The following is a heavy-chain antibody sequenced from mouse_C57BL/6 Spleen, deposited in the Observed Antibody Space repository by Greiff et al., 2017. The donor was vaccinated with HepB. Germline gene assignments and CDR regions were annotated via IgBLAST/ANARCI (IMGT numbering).Heavy chain of an antibody. V-gene: IGHV5-4*01. CDR2: ISDGGSYT. D-gene: IGHD4-1*01. CDR1: GFTFSSYA. CDR3: ARGGTGTYYYAMDY. J-gene: IGHJ4*01. Sequence: EVQRVESGGGLVKPGGSLKLSCAASGFTFSSYAMSWVRQTPEKRLEWVATISDGGSYTYYPDNVKGRFTISRDNAKNNLYLQMSHLKSEDTAMYYCARGGTGTYYYAMDYWGQGTSVTVSS.